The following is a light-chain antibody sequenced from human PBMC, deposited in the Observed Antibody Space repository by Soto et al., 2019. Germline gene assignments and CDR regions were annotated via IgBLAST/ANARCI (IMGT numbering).Light chain of an antibody. CDR3: QAWDSSVE. CDR2: QDS. V-gene: IGLV3-1*01. J-gene: IGLJ3*02. Sequence: SYELTQPPSVSVSPGQTASITCSGDKLGDKYACWYQQKPGQSPVLVIYQDSKRPSGIPERFSGSNSGNTATLTISGTQAMDEADYYCQAWDSSVEFGGGTKLTVL. CDR1: KLGDKY.